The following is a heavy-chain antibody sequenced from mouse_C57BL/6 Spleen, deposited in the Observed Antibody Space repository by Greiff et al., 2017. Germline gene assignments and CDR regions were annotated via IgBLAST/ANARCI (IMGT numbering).Heavy chain of an antibody. CDR2: ISDGGSYT. Sequence: EVKVVESGGGLVKPGGSLKLSCAASGFTFSSYAMSWVRQTPEKRLEWVATISDGGSYTYYPDNVKGRFTISRDNSKNNLYLQMSHLKSDDTAMYYCARDDYDDAMDDWGQGTSVTVSS. D-gene: IGHD2-4*01. J-gene: IGHJ4*01. CDR3: ARDDYDDAMDD. V-gene: IGHV5-4*01. CDR1: GFTFSSYA.